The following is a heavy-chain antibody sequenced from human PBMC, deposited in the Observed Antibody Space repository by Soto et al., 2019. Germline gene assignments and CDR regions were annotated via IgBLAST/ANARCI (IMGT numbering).Heavy chain of an antibody. J-gene: IGHJ5*02. CDR2: IHHSGGI. D-gene: IGHD2-21*01. CDR3: GFNGYFFLYH. Sequence: QVQLQESGPGLVKPSGTLSLTCAVSGDSMSSADWWSWVRQPPGKGLEWIGEIHHSGGINYHPSLRSRVTISVNMSKNQFSLNLSSVAAPDTAVYFWGFNGYFFLYHWGQGTLVIVSP. V-gene: IGHV4-4*02. CDR1: GDSMSSADW.